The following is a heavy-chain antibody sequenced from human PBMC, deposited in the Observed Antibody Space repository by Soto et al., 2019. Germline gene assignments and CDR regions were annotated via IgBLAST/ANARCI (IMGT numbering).Heavy chain of an antibody. Sequence: GGSLRLSCAASGFTFSDYYMSWIRQAPGKGLEWVSYISSSSSYTNYADSVKGRFTISRDNAKNSLYLQMNSLRAEDTAVSYCARTPDCTKGVCSAGFDYWGQGTLVTVSS. CDR1: GFTFSDYY. V-gene: IGHV3-11*06. CDR2: ISSSSSYT. D-gene: IGHD2-8*01. CDR3: ARTPDCTKGVCSAGFDY. J-gene: IGHJ4*02.